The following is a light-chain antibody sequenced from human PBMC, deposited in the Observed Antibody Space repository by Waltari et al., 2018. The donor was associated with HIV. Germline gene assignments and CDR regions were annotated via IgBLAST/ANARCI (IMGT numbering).Light chain of an antibody. CDR3: QQYNSWPRT. CDR1: QSVSNS. V-gene: IGKV3-15*01. Sequence: LSCRASQSVSNSLVWYQQRPGQAPRLLIYGASTRATGIPGRFSGSGSGTEFTLTINSLQSEDFAVYYCQQYNSWPRTFGQGTKVEVK. CDR2: GAS. J-gene: IGKJ1*01.